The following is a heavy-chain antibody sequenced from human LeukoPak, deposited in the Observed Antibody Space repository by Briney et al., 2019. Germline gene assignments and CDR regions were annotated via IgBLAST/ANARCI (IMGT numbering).Heavy chain of an antibody. Sequence: GGSLRLSCAASGFTFSNAWMSWVRQAPGKGLEWVGRIKSKTDGGTTDYAAPVKGRFTISRDDSKTTLYLQMISLKTEDTAVYYCTRFIAAAGTAYWGQETLVTVSS. J-gene: IGHJ4*02. V-gene: IGHV3-15*01. CDR1: GFTFSNAW. CDR2: IKSKTDGGTT. D-gene: IGHD6-13*01. CDR3: TRFIAAAGTAY.